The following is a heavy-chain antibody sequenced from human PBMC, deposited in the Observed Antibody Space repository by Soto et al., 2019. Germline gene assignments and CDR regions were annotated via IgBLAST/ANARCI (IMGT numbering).Heavy chain of an antibody. J-gene: IGHJ3*02. D-gene: IGHD3-10*01. CDR2: INWNGGST. Sequence: GGSLRLSCAASGFTFDDYGMSWVRQAPGKGLEWVSGINWNGGSTGYADSVKGRFTISRDNAKNSLYLQMNSLRAEDTALYHCARVVKGARPPTSVLLWFGGSVGFDIWGQGTMVTVSS. CDR3: ARVVKGARPPTSVLLWFGGSVGFDI. V-gene: IGHV3-20*01. CDR1: GFTFDDYG.